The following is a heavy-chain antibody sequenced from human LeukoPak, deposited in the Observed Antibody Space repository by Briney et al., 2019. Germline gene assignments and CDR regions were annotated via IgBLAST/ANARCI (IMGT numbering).Heavy chain of an antibody. CDR3: ARDLLGWELHYFDY. J-gene: IGHJ4*02. V-gene: IGHV3-21*01. CDR2: ISSTGGTT. D-gene: IGHD1-26*01. Sequence: GGSLRLSCAASGITFSSYGMSWVRQAPGKGLEWASSISSTGGTTYYADSVKGRFSISRDNAKNSLYLQMNSLRAEDTAVYYCARDLLGWELHYFDYWGQGTLVTVSS. CDR1: GITFSSYG.